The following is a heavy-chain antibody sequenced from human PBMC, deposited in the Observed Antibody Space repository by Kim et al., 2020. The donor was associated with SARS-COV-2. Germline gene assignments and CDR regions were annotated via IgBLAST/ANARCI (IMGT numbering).Heavy chain of an antibody. D-gene: IGHD2-2*01. CDR3: ARYCSSTSCSFYYYYGMDV. Sequence: GGSLRLSCAASGFTFSSYSMNWVRQAPGKGLEWVSSISSSSSYIYYADSVKGRFTISRDNAKNSLYLQMNSLRAEDTAVYYCARYCSSTSCSFYYYYGMDVWGQGTTVTVSS. CDR1: GFTFSSYS. V-gene: IGHV3-21*04. J-gene: IGHJ6*02. CDR2: ISSSSSYI.